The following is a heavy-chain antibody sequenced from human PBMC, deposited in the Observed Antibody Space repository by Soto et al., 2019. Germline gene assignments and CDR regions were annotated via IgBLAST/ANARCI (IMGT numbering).Heavy chain of an antibody. J-gene: IGHJ4*02. CDR2: IYYSGST. D-gene: IGHD2-21*02. CDR1: GGSISSYY. Sequence: PSETLSLTCTVSGGSISSYYWSWIRQPPGKGLEWIGYIYYSGSTNYNPSLKSRVTISVDTSKNQFSLKLSSVTAADTAVYYCARESRDLDVVVTAAYFDYWGQGTQVTVSS. V-gene: IGHV4-59*01. CDR3: ARESRDLDVVVTAAYFDY.